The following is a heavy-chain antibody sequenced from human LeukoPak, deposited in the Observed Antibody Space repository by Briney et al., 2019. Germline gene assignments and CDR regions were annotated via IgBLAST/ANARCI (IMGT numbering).Heavy chain of an antibody. J-gene: IGHJ2*01. Sequence: GGSLRLSCAASGFTFSDYYMSWIRQAPGKGLEWVSYISSSGSTIYYADSVKGRFTISRDNAKNTLYLQMNSLRAEDTAVYYCTRGVRGAYYYDSSGSWYFDLWGRGTLVTVSS. CDR2: ISSSGSTI. V-gene: IGHV3-11*01. CDR1: GFTFSDYY. CDR3: TRGVRGAYYYDSSGSWYFDL. D-gene: IGHD3-22*01.